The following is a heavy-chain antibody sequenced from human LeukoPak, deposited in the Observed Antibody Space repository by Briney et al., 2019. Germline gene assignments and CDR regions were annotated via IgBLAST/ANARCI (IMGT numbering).Heavy chain of an antibody. CDR1: GFTFSNYW. V-gene: IGHV3-7*04. D-gene: IGHD6-13*01. J-gene: IGHJ4*02. CDR3: ARGGGMRSWYDFDY. Sequence: GGSLRLSCAASGFTFSNYWMSWVRQAPGKGLEFMAKIKEAGSEKYYVDSVRGRFTISRDNDKNLVHLQMNSLRAEDTAVYYCARGGGMRSWYDFDYWGQGTLVTVSS. CDR2: IKEAGSEK.